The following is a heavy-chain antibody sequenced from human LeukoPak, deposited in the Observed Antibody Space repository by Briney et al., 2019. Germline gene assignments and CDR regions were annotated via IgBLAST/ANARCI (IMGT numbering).Heavy chain of an antibody. D-gene: IGHD6-13*01. CDR2: ISYDGSNK. CDR1: GFTFSSYG. V-gene: IGHV3-30*18. Sequence: GGSLRLSCAASGFTFSSYGMHWVRQAPGKGLEWVAVISYDGSNKYYADSVKGRFTISRDNSKNTLYLQMNSQRAEDTAVYYCAKDLTRIAAAEYYYYGMDVWGQGTTVTVPS. CDR3: AKDLTRIAAAEYYYYGMDV. J-gene: IGHJ6*02.